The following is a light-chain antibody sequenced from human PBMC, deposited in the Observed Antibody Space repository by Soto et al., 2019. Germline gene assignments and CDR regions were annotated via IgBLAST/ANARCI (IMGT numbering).Light chain of an antibody. CDR2: MAS. Sequence: DIQMTQSPSTLSGSVGDRVTITCRASQPISSCLGCYQQKPGKAPKLLHYMASTSKSVDPSSLRGSGSWTEFTLTISTLQPDDVAPYYCKRYYSYSEAFGQGIKVDIK. V-gene: IGKV1-5*03. J-gene: IGKJ1*01. CDR1: QPISSC. CDR3: KRYYSYSEA.